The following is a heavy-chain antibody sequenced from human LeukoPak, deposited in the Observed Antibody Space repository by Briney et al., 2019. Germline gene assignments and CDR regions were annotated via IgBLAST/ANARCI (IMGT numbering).Heavy chain of an antibody. Sequence: GGSLRLSCAASGFTFSTYGMHWVRQAPGKGLEWVAFIRFDGTNRYYADSVKGRFTISRDNSKNTLYLQMNSLRAEDTAVYYCAKTRLRGYSYAFDYWGQGTLVTVSS. CDR1: GFTFSTYG. D-gene: IGHD5-18*01. CDR2: IRFDGTNR. J-gene: IGHJ4*02. CDR3: AKTRLRGYSYAFDY. V-gene: IGHV3-30*02.